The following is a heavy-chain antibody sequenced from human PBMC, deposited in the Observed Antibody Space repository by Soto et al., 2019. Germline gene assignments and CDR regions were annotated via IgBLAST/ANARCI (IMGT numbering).Heavy chain of an antibody. CDR3: AIDQFRSIAAAGRCFCCWFDP. CDR1: GYTFTSCV. V-gene: IGHV1-18*04. J-gene: IGHJ5*02. CDR2: ISAYNGNT. D-gene: IGHD6-13*01. Sequence: ASVKGYCKASGYTFTSCVISWVRQAPGQVLECMGWISAYNGNTNYAQKLQGRVTMTTDTCTSTAYMELRSLRSDDTAGYYCAIDQFRSIAAAGRCFCCWFDPWGQGNLVTAPQ.